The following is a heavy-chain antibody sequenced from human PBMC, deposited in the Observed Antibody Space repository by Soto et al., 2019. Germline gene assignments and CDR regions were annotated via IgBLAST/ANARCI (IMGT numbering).Heavy chain of an antibody. CDR1: GYSFTTYG. CDR2: ISAYNGHT. V-gene: IGHV1-18*01. D-gene: IGHD6-13*01. Sequence: VQLVQSPAEVKKSGASVKVSCQTSGYSFTTYGTSWVRQAPGQGLEWIGWISAYNGHTIYAHDFQDRVTLTTDTSTSTAHMELRSLRYDDTAIYYCARGRGSSSWYEISHYFDTWGQGTLVTVSS. CDR3: ARGRGSSSWYEISHYFDT. J-gene: IGHJ4*02.